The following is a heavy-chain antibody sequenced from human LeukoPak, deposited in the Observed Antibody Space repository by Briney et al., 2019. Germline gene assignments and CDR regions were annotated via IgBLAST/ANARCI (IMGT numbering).Heavy chain of an antibody. D-gene: IGHD4-11*01. CDR3: AKDAQRGFDYSNSLEY. V-gene: IGHV3-23*01. J-gene: IGHJ4*02. CDR2: ST. Sequence: STFYADSVKGRFTISRDDSKNTVYLQMNGLRAGDTAVYYCAKDAQRGFDYSNSLEYWGQGTLVTVSS.